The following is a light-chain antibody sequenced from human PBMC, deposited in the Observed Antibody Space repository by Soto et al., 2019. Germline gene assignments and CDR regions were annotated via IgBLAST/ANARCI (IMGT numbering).Light chain of an antibody. CDR3: QQYVTSPWA. Sequence: ETVLTQSPGTLSLSPGERATLSCRASQSVSSSSLAWYQQRPGQAPRLLIYGTSSRATGIPDRFSGSGSGTDFTLTISRLEPEDFAVYYCQQYVTSPWAFGQGTKVDIK. CDR1: QSVSSSS. J-gene: IGKJ1*01. CDR2: GTS. V-gene: IGKV3-20*01.